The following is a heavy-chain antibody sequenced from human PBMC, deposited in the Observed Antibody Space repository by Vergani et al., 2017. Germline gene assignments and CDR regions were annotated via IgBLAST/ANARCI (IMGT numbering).Heavy chain of an antibody. D-gene: IGHD2-2*01. V-gene: IGHV1-46*03. CDR1: GYTFTSYG. CDR3: ARVGSYCSSTSCYDY. J-gene: IGHJ4*02. CDR2: INPSGGTT. Sequence: QVQLVQSGAEVKKPGASVKVSCKASGYTFTSYGISWVRQAPGQGLEWMGIINPSGGTTSYAQKFQGRVTMTRDTSTSTVYMELSSLRSEDTAVYYCARVGSYCSSTSCYDYWGQGTLVTVSS.